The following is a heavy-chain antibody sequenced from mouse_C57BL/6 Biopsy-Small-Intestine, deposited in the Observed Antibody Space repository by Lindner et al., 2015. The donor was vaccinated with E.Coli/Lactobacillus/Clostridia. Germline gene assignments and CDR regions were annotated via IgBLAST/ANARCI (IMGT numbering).Heavy chain of an antibody. D-gene: IGHD1-1*01. CDR1: GYTFTSYT. V-gene: IGHV1-4*01. J-gene: IGHJ4*01. CDR2: INPSSGYT. CDR3: ARLTTVGYAMNY. Sequence: VQLQESGAELARPGASVKMSCKASGYTFTSYTMHWVKQRPGQGLEWIGYINPSSGYTKYNQKFKDKATLTADKSSSTAYMQLSSLTSEDSAVYYCARLTTVGYAMNYWGQGTSVTVSS.